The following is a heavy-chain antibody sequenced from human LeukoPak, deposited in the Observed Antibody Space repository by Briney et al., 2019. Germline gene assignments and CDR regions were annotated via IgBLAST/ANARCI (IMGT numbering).Heavy chain of an antibody. V-gene: IGHV3-9*03. CDR3: AKGYTFHGVAHDSGYFDY. Sequence: GRSLRLSCVTSGFTFADYTMHWVRQVPGKGLEWLSGITWDGGNLAYADSVKGRFTFSRDNAKNSLYLQMNSLRNEDMAFYFCAKGYTFHGVAHDSGYFDYWGQGTLVTVSS. CDR2: ITWDGGNL. D-gene: IGHD3-3*01. CDR1: GFTFADYT. J-gene: IGHJ4*02.